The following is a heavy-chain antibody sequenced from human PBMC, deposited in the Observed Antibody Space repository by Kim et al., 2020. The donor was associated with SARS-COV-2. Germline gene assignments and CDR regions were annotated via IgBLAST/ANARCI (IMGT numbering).Heavy chain of an antibody. D-gene: IGHD1-26*01. J-gene: IGHJ4*02. Sequence: SETLSLTCAVYGGSFSGYYWSWIRQPPGKGLEWIGEINHSGSTNYNPSLKSRVTISVDTSKNQFSLKLSSVTAADTAVYYCAGRYSGNYYFDYWGQGTLVTVSS. CDR2: INHSGST. CDR1: GGSFSGYY. V-gene: IGHV4-34*01. CDR3: AGRYSGNYYFDY.